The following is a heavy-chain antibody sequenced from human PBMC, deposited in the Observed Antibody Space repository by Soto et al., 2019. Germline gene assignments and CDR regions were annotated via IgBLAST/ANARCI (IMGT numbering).Heavy chain of an antibody. D-gene: IGHD3-3*01. J-gene: IGHJ4*02. V-gene: IGHV4-39*01. CDR1: GGSISSSSYY. Sequence: SETLSLTCTVSGGSISSSSYYWGWIRQPPGKGLEWIGSIYYSGSTYYNPSLKSRVTISVDTSKNQFSLKLSSVTAADTAVYYCASSRASDFWSGYYTPRHFDYWGQGTLVTVSS. CDR3: ASSRASDFWSGYYTPRHFDY. CDR2: IYYSGST.